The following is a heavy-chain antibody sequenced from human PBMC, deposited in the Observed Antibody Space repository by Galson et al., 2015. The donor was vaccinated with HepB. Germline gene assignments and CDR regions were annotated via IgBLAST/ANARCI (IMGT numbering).Heavy chain of an antibody. V-gene: IGHV3-53*04. CDR3: ARGPRYYYDSSGPGYFDY. J-gene: IGHJ4*02. D-gene: IGHD3-22*01. CDR1: GFTVSSNY. CDR2: IYSGTST. Sequence: SLRLSCAASGFTVSSNYMSWVRQAPGKGLEWVSIIYSGTSTYYEDSVRGRFTISRHNFKNTLYLQMNSLRAEDTAVYYGARGPRYYYDSSGPGYFDYWGQGTLVTVSS.